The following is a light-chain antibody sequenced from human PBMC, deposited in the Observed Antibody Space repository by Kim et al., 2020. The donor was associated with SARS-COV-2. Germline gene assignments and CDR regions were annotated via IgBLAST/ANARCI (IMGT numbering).Light chain of an antibody. CDR2: AAS. CDR1: RDITNS. Sequence: DVQMTQSPSSLSASVGDRVTITCRASRDITNSLTWFQQKPGKVPKLLIYAASILQSGVPSRFSGSGSGTDFTLTISSLQPEDVATYYCQKYNSAPRTFGQGTKVEIK. V-gene: IGKV1-27*01. CDR3: QKYNSAPRT. J-gene: IGKJ1*01.